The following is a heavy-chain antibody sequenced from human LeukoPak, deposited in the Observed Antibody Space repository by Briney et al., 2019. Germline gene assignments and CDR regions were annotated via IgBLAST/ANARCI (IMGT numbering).Heavy chain of an antibody. D-gene: IGHD6-13*01. V-gene: IGHV3-23*01. J-gene: IGHJ4*02. Sequence: GGSLRLSCAASGFTFSSYAMSWVRQAPGKGLEWVSAISGSGGSTYYADSVKGRFTISRDNSKNTLYLQMNSLRAEDTAVYYCAKDMGIGIPAVGPFDYWGQGTLVTVSS. CDR3: AKDMGIGIPAVGPFDY. CDR2: ISGSGGST. CDR1: GFTFSSYA.